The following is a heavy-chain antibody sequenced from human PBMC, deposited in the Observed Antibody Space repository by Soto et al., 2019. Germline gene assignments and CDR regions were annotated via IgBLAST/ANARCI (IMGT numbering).Heavy chain of an antibody. D-gene: IGHD1-26*01. V-gene: IGHV4-30-4*01. J-gene: IGHJ4*02. CDR3: ARSIVGATSPFDY. Sequence: SETLSLTCTVSGGSISSGDYYWSWIRQPPGKGLEWIGYIYYSGSTYYNPSLKSRVTISVDTSKNQFSLKLSSVTAADTAVYYCARSIVGATSPFDYWGQGTLVTVSS. CDR1: GGSISSGDYY. CDR2: IYYSGST.